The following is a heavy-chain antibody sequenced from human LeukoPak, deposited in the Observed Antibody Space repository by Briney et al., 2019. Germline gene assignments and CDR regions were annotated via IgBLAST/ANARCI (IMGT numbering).Heavy chain of an antibody. CDR2: INPNTGGT. V-gene: IGHV1-2*02. Sequence: AASVKVSCKASGYTFTDYYMHWVRQAPGQGLEWMGWINPNTGGTNYAQKFQGRVTINRETSISTPYMELSWLRSDDTAVYYCARYSGKLDYWGQGTLVTVSS. D-gene: IGHD1-26*01. CDR3: ARYSGKLDY. J-gene: IGHJ4*02. CDR1: GYTFTDYY.